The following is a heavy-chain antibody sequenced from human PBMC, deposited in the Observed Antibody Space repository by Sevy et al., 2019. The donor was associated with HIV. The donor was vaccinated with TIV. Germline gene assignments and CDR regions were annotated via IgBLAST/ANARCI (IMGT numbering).Heavy chain of an antibody. CDR2: INQDGSEE. Sequence: GGSLRLSCAASEFTFSSYWMTWVRQAPGKGLEWVANINQDGSEENYADSVKGRFTIFRDNANKSLFLQMNSLRAEDTAVYHCARTGSYADTYFYYYAMDVWGQGTTVTVSS. J-gene: IGHJ6*02. V-gene: IGHV3-7*01. CDR1: EFTFSSYW. D-gene: IGHD3-16*01. CDR3: ARTGSYADTYFYYYAMDV.